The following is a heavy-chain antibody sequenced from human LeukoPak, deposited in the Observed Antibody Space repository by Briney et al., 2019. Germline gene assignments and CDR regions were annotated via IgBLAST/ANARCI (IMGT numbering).Heavy chain of an antibody. J-gene: IGHJ1*01. CDR2: LHSNGNNK. CDR3: ARSFSAREYFEH. D-gene: IGHD6-6*01. V-gene: IGHV3-30*02. CDR1: GFTINSHG. Sequence: GGSLRLSCAASGFTINSHGMHWVRPAPGKGLEWVAFLHSNGNNKYYADVVKGRFAISRDNSKNTLHLQMNSLRPEDTAVYYCARSFSAREYFEHWGQGTLVTVSS.